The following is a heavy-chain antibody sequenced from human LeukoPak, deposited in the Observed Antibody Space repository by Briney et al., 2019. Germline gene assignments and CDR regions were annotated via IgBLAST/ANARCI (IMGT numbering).Heavy chain of an antibody. J-gene: IGHJ4*02. V-gene: IGHV3-49*04. CDR2: IRSKAYGGTT. D-gene: IGHD3-10*01. Sequence: GGSLRLSCAASGFTFSSIAMTWVRQAPGKGLEWVGFIRSKAYGGTTEYAASVKGRFTISRDDSKSIAYLQRNSLKTEDTAVYYCTSKAMVRGVHFDYWGQGTLVTVSS. CDR3: TSKAMVRGVHFDY. CDR1: GFTFSSIA.